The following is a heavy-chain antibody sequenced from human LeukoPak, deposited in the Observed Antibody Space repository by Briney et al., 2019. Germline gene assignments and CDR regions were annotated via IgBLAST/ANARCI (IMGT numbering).Heavy chain of an antibody. CDR3: ARDPVYSSGWYGNWFDP. D-gene: IGHD6-19*01. V-gene: IGHV7-4-1*02. CDR1: GYTFTSYA. Sequence: ASVKVSCKASGYTFTSYAMNWVRRAPGQGLEWMGWINTNTGNPTYAQGFTGRFVFSLDTSVSTAYLQISSLKAEDTAVYYCARDPVYSSGWYGNWFDPWGQGTLVTVSS. J-gene: IGHJ5*02. CDR2: INTNTGNP.